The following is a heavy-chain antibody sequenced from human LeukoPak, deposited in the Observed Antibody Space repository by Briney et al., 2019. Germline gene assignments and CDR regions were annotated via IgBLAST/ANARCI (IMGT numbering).Heavy chain of an antibody. CDR1: GFTFSSYG. CDR2: IRYDESNK. J-gene: IGHJ3*02. CDR3: AREGLWELLPCAFDI. D-gene: IGHD1-26*01. Sequence: PGGSLRLSCAASGFTFSSYGMHWVRQAPGKGLEWVAFIRYDESNKYYADSVKGRFTISRDNAKNSLYLQMNSLRAEDTAVYYCAREGLWELLPCAFDIWGQGTMVTVSS. V-gene: IGHV3-30*02.